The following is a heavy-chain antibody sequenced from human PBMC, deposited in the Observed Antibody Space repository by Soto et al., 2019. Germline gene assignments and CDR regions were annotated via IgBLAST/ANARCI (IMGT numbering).Heavy chain of an antibody. V-gene: IGHV3-21*01. D-gene: IGHD2-2*01. J-gene: IGHJ6*03. CDR1: GFTFSSYS. CDR3: AAYCSSTSCSIHYYYYYYMDV. CDR2: ISSSSSYI. Sequence: EVQLVESGGGLVKPGGSLRLSCAASGFTFSSYSMNWVRQAPGKGLEWVSSISSSSSYIYYADSVKGRFTISRDNAKNSLYLQMNSLRAEDTAVYYCAAYCSSTSCSIHYYYYYYMDVWGKGTTVTVSS.